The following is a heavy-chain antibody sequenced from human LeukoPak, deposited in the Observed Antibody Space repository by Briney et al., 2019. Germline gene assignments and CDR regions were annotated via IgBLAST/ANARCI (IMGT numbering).Heavy chain of an antibody. J-gene: IGHJ4*02. CDR2: IYTSGST. CDR3: VRDAQHYYDSSGYLDY. V-gene: IGHV4-4*07. CDR1: GGSISSYY. Sequence: SETLSLTCTVSGGSISSYYWSWIRQPARKGLEWIGRIYTSGSTNYNPSLKSRVTMSVDTSKNQFSLKLSSVTAADTAVYYCVRDAQHYYDSSGYLDYWGQGTLVSVSS. D-gene: IGHD3-22*01.